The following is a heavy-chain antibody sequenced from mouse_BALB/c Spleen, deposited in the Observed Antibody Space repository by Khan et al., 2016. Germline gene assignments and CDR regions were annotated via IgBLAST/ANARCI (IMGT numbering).Heavy chain of an antibody. J-gene: IGHJ2*01. Sequence: EVKLEVSGPGLVKPSQSLSLTCSVTGYSITSGYYWNWIRQFPGNKLEWMGYISYDGSNNYNPSLKNRISITRDTYKNQFFLKLNSVTTEDTATYYVARSEDFDYWGQGTALTVSS. V-gene: IGHV3-6*02. CDR1: GYSITSGYY. CDR2: ISYDGSN. CDR3: ARSEDFDY.